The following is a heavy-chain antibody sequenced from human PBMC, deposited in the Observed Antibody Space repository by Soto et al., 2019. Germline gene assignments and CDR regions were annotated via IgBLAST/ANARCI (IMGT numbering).Heavy chain of an antibody. CDR3: ASGCSSSGCRVFAN. V-gene: IGHV3-30-3*01. J-gene: IGHJ4*02. D-gene: IGHD2-15*01. CDR2: ITSEADRQ. Sequence: GSLRLSCATSGFLFSDYGMHWVRQAPGKGLEWVAFITSEADRQYYADSVRGRFTISRDNSRDTLYLQVHSLRLEDTGVYYCASGCSSSGCRVFANWGLGTLVTVSS. CDR1: GFLFSDYG.